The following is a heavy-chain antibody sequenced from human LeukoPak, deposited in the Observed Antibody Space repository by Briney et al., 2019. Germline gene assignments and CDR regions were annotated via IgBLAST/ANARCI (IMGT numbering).Heavy chain of an antibody. J-gene: IGHJ6*02. CDR3: ATLPLGYCSGGSCENYYYGMDV. CDR1: GGTFSSYA. Sequence: SVKVSCKASGGTFSSYAISWVRQAPGQGLEWMGRIIPILGIANYAQKFQGRVTITADKSTSTAYMELSSLRSEDTAVYYCATLPLGYCSGGSCENYYYGMDVWGQGTTVTVSS. V-gene: IGHV1-69*04. D-gene: IGHD2-15*01. CDR2: IIPILGIA.